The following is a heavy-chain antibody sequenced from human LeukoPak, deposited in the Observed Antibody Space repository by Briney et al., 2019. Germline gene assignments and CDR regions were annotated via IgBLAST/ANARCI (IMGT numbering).Heavy chain of an antibody. D-gene: IGHD6-6*01. J-gene: IGHJ4*02. CDR1: GYTFTSYD. V-gene: IGHV1-18*01. CDR3: ARDLDNYSSSSNIDY. Sequence: ASVKVSCKASGYTFTSYDINWVRQAPGQGLEWMGWISAYNGNTNYAQKLQGRVTMTTDTSTSTAYMELRSLRSDDTAVYYCARDLDNYSSSSNIDYWGQGTLVTVSS. CDR2: ISAYNGNT.